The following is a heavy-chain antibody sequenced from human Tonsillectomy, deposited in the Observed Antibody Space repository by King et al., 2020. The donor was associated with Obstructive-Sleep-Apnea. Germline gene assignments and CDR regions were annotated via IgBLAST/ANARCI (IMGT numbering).Heavy chain of an antibody. D-gene: IGHD6-13*01. CDR2: IYCNEDK. V-gene: IGHV2-5*01. J-gene: IGHJ3*01. CDR3: ARSDGAAIAAVGTGAFDV. Sequence: TLKESGPTLVKPTQTLTLTCTFSGISLSISGVGVGWIRQPPGKALEWLALIYCNEDKRYSPSLRSRLTITKDSSKDQVVLTMTNMDPVDTAPYYCARSDGAAIAAVGTGAFDVWGQGTMVTVSP. CDR1: GISLSISGVG.